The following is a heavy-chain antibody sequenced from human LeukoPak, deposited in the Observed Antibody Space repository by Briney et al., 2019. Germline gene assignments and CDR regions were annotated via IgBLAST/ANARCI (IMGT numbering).Heavy chain of an antibody. CDR3: AKDRRVLRFLEWLMDV. CDR1: GFTFSSYG. CDR2: ISYDGSNK. D-gene: IGHD3-3*01. V-gene: IGHV3-30*18. Sequence: GRSLRLSCAASGFTFSSYGMHWVRQAPGKGLEWVAVISYDGSNKYYADSVKGRFTISRDNSKNTLYLQMNSLRAEDTAVYYCAKDRRVLRFLEWLMDVWGQGTTVTVS. J-gene: IGHJ6*02.